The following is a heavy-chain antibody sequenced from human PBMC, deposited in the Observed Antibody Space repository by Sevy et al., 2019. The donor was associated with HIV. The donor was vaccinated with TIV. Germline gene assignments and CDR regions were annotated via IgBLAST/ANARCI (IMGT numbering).Heavy chain of an antibody. D-gene: IGHD1-7*01. CDR2: IKQDAGQK. CDR3: ARDDGNYYFHY. CDR1: GFTFGKYW. J-gene: IGHJ4*02. Sequence: GSLRLSCAASGFTFGKYWMGWVRQAPGKGLEWVANIKQDAGQKYYVDSVKGRFTISRDNAKNSLYLQMNSLRAEDTAVYFCARDDGNYYFHYWGQGTLVTVSS. V-gene: IGHV3-7*01.